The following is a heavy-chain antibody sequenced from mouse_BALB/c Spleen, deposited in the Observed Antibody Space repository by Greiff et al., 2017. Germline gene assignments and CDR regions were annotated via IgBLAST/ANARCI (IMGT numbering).Heavy chain of an antibody. V-gene: IGHV3-8*02. Sequence: EVQLVESGPSLVKPSQTLSLTCSVTGDSITSGYWNWIRKFPGNKLEYMGYISYSGSTYYNPSLKSRISITRDTSKNQYYLQLNSVTTEDTATYYCARYRGSDDYDGFDYWGQGTTLTVSS. J-gene: IGHJ2*01. D-gene: IGHD2-4*01. CDR1: GDSITSGY. CDR2: ISYSGST. CDR3: ARYRGSDDYDGFDY.